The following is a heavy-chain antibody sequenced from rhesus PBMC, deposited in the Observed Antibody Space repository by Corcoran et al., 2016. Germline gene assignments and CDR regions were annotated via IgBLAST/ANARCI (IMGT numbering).Heavy chain of an antibody. V-gene: IGHV4-127*01. D-gene: IGHD3-3*01. CDR1: GYSISSGYG. J-gene: IGHJ5-2*02. Sequence: QVQLQESGPGLVKPSETLSLTCAVSGYSISSGYGWSWIRQPPGTGLEWIGYISYSGSSYYTPSFKRRVTISIDTSKNQFALKLSSVTAADTAVYYCARDNKYLDWPTNSLDGWGRGVLVTVSS. CDR2: ISYSGSS. CDR3: ARDNKYLDWPTNSLDG.